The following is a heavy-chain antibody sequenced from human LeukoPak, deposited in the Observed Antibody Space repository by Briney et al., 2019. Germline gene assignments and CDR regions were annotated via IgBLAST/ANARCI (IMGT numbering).Heavy chain of an antibody. J-gene: IGHJ4*02. CDR3: ARDDR. V-gene: IGHV3-30*04. CDR1: GFIFSSYT. Sequence: GRSLRLSCAASGFIFSSYTMHWVRQAPRKGVEWVAVISYDGNNKYYADSVQGRFTISRDNSKSTLSLQMNSLRGDDSGVYYCARDDRWGQGTLVTVSS. CDR2: ISYDGNNK.